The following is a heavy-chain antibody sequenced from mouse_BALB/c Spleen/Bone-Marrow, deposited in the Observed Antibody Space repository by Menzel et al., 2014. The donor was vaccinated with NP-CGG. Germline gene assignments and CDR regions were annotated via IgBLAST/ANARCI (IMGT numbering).Heavy chain of an antibody. CDR3: AAGLYAMDY. CDR1: GYSFTGYN. V-gene: IGHV1-42*01. Sequence: EVQLQQSGPELVKPGASVKISCKASGYSFTGYNMNWVKQSPGKSLEWIGKIDPYDGGTSYNQKFKGKATLTVDKSSSTAYMQLKRVTSEDSAVYYCAAGLYAMDYWGQGTSVTVSS. J-gene: IGHJ4*01. CDR2: IDPYDGGT.